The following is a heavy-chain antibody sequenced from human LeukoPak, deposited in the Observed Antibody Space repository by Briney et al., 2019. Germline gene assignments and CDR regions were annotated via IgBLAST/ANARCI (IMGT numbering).Heavy chain of an antibody. J-gene: IGHJ4*02. D-gene: IGHD1-20*01. V-gene: IGHV3-21*01. CDR2: ISSSSSYI. Sequence: GGSLRLSCAASGFTFSSYSMNWVRQAPGKGLEWVSSISSSSSYIYYADSVKGRFTISRDNAKNSLYLQMYSLRAEDTAVYYCARENNWNDVGLDYWGQGTLVTVSS. CDR3: ARENNWNDVGLDY. CDR1: GFTFSSYS.